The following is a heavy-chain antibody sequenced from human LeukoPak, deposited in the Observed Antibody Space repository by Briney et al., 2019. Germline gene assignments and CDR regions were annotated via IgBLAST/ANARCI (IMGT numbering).Heavy chain of an antibody. V-gene: IGHV3-74*01. J-gene: IGHJ5*02. CDR2: INSDGSST. CDR1: GFTFSSYW. D-gene: IGHD6-13*01. CDR3: ARSWLVDYWWFDP. Sequence: TGGSLRLSCAASGFTFSSYWMHWVRQAPGKGLVWVSRINSDGSSTSYADSVKGRFTISRDNAKNTLYLQMNSLRAEDTAVYYCARSWLVDYWWFDPWGQGTLVTVSS.